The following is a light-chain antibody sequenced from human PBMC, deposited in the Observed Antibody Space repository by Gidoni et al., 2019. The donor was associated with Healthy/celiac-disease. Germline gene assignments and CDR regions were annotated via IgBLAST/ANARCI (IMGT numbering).Light chain of an antibody. CDR1: SSDVGGYNY. Sequence: SALPQPASVSGSPGQAITISCTGTSSDVGGYNYVSWYQQHPGKAPKLMIYDVSNRPSGVANRFSGSKSGNTASLTISGLQAEDEADYYCSSYTSSSPRVFGGGTKLTVL. CDR3: SSYTSSSPRV. CDR2: DVS. J-gene: IGLJ2*01. V-gene: IGLV2-14*01.